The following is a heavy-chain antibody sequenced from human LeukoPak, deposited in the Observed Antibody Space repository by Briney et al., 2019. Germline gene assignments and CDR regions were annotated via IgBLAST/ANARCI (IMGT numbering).Heavy chain of an antibody. CDR3: ARRGYSGYDNGGGY. Sequence: SETLSLTCAVSGGSISSSNWWSWVRQPPGKGLEWIGEIYHSGSTNYNPSLKSRVTISVDKSKNQFSLKLSSVTAADTAVYYCARRGYSGYDNGGGYWGQGTLVTVSS. V-gene: IGHV4-4*02. CDR2: IYHSGST. CDR1: GGSISSSNW. J-gene: IGHJ4*02. D-gene: IGHD5-12*01.